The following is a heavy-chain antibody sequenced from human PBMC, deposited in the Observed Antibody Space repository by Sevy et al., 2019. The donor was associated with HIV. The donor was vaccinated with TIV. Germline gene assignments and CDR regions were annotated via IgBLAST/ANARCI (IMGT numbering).Heavy chain of an antibody. J-gene: IGHJ6*02. D-gene: IGHD2-15*01. V-gene: IGHV4-4*07. CDR3: AGVVAATGYYYYYGMDV. CDR2: IYTSGST. CDR1: GGSISSYY. Sequence: SETLSLTCTVSGGSISSYYWSWIRQPAGKGLEWIGRIYTSGSTNYNPSLKSRVTMSVDTSKNPFSLKLSSVTAADTAVYYCAGVVAATGYYYYYGMDVWGQGTTVTVSS.